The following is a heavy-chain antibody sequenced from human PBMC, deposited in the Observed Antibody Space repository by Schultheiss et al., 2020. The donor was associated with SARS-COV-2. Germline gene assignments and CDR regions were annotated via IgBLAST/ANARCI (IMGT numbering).Heavy chain of an antibody. CDR1: GFTFSSYA. CDR2: ISYDGSNK. V-gene: IGHV3-30*07. CDR3: AKGSYSNYVGSLYYYYGMDV. J-gene: IGHJ6*02. Sequence: GGSLRLSCAASGFTFSSYAMHWVRQAPGKGLEWVAVISYDGSNKYYADSVKGRFTISRDNSKNTLYLQMNSLRAEDTAVYYCAKGSYSNYVGSLYYYYGMDVWGQGTTVTVSS. D-gene: IGHD4-11*01.